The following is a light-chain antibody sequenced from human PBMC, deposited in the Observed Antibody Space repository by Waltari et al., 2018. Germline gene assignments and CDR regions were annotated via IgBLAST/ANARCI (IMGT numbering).Light chain of an antibody. J-gene: IGLJ3*02. CDR1: SGHSNYA. CDR2: VNSDGSL. Sequence: QPLLFQLPSASAFLGASVKLSRTPGSGHSNYALAWHKQKPEKGPRYLMKVNSDGSLNKGDGIPDRFSGYSSGAERYLTISSLQSEDEADYSCQAWGTGTLRMFGGVTKLTVL. V-gene: IGLV4-69*01. CDR3: QAWGTGTLRM.